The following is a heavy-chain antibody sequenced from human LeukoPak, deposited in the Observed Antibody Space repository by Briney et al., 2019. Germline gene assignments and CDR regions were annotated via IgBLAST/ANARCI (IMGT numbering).Heavy chain of an antibody. V-gene: IGHV3-53*01. CDR1: GFTVSSNY. J-gene: IGHJ4*02. Sequence: GGCLRLSCAASGFTVSSNYMSWVSQDPGKGMEWVSVIYSGGSTYYTDSVKGRLTIPRENSKITLYLQMNSLRAEDTAVYYCSKDHGGKIFASWGQGTLVTVSS. CDR3: SKDHGGKIFAS. CDR2: IYSGGST.